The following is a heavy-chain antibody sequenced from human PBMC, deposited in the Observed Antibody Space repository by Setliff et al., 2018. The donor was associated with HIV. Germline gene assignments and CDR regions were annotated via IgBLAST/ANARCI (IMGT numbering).Heavy chain of an antibody. V-gene: IGHV4-38-2*01. J-gene: IGHJ3*02. D-gene: IGHD3-3*01. Sequence: PSETLSLTCAVSGYAITSGFYWGWIRQPPGKGLEWIGRIYPSGSTYYQPSLQGRVSMSIDSSKNHFSLSLRYVTAADTAVYYCARSFSGRYFWSGYYTGPDPKGENAFDIWGQGTMVTVSS. CDR3: ARSFSGRYFWSGYYTGPDPKGENAFDI. CDR2: IYPSGST. CDR1: GYAITSGFY.